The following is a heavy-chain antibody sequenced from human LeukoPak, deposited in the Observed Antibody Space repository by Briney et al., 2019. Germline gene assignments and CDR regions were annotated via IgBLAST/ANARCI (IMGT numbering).Heavy chain of an antibody. CDR1: GYTFTSYG. V-gene: IGHV1-18*01. CDR3: ARVPAAIHLNWFDP. Sequence: ASVKASCKASGYTFTSYGISWVRQAPGQGLEWMGWISAYNGNTNYAQKLQGRVTMTTDTSTSTAYMELRSLRSDDTAVYYCARVPAAIHLNWFDPWGQGTLVTVSS. D-gene: IGHD2-2*02. CDR2: ISAYNGNT. J-gene: IGHJ5*02.